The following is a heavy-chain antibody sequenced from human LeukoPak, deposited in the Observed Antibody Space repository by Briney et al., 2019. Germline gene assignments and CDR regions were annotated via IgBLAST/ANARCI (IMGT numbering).Heavy chain of an antibody. J-gene: IGHJ5*02. Sequence: SETLSLTCAVYGGSFSGYYWSWIRQPPGKGLEWIGEINHSGSTNYNPSLKSRVTISLDTSKNQFSLKLRSVTAADTAVYYCALTVRGVSSWFDPWGQGKQVTVSS. V-gene: IGHV4-34*01. CDR3: ALTVRGVSSWFDP. CDR2: INHSGST. D-gene: IGHD3-10*01. CDR1: GGSFSGYY.